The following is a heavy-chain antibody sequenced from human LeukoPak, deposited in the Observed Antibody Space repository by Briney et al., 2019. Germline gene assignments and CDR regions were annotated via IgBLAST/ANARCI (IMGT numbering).Heavy chain of an antibody. CDR1: GFTFSNAW. V-gene: IGHV3-23*01. CDR3: AKEDYRDHTTGFDS. CDR2: ITSSGGT. Sequence: GGSLRLSCAASGFTFSNAWMSWVRQAPGRGLEWVSAITSSGGTYYIPSVRGRFIVSRDNSRNTLYLQMNGLTAEDTAIYYCAKEDYRDHTTGFDSWGQGTLVTVSS. D-gene: IGHD4-17*01. J-gene: IGHJ5*01.